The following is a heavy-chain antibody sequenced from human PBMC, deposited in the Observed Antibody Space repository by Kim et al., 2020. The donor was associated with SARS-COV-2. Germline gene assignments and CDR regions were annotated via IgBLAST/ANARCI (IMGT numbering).Heavy chain of an antibody. D-gene: IGHD3-22*01. CDR3: AQGRQWLLID. CDR1: GFNLYDYA. Sequence: GGSLRLSCTTSGFNLYDYAIHWVRHVPGKGLEWVSLISRDGGGTYYADSVKGRFTISRDISKKSLYLQMDSLRAEDTALYYCAQGRQWLLIDWGQGTTVTVSS. CDR2: ISRDGGGT. V-gene: IGHV3-43*02. J-gene: IGHJ4*02.